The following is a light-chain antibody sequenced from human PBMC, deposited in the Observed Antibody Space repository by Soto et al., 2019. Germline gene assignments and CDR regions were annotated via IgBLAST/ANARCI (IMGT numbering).Light chain of an antibody. V-gene: IGKV1-5*03. CDR1: QSISSG. CDR2: KAS. Sequence: DSQRTQSPSTLSASVGDRVTITCRARQSISSGLAWYQQKPGKAPKLLIYKASSLESGVPSRFSGSGSGTEFTLNISSLQPDDFATYYCQQYNSLWTFGQGTKVEIK. J-gene: IGKJ1*01. CDR3: QQYNSLWT.